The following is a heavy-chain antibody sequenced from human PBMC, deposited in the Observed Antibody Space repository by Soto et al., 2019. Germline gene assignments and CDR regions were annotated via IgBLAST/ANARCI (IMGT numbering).Heavy chain of an antibody. D-gene: IGHD2-15*01. V-gene: IGHV4-39*01. J-gene: IGHJ5*02. Sequence: SETLSLTCTVSGGSISSSSYYWGWIRQPPGKGLEWIGSIYYSGSTYYNQSLKSRVTISVDTSKNQFSLKLSSVTAADTAVYYFARHIPAVVVVAANNWFDPWGQGTLVTVSS. CDR3: ARHIPAVVVVAANNWFDP. CDR2: IYYSGST. CDR1: GGSISSSSYY.